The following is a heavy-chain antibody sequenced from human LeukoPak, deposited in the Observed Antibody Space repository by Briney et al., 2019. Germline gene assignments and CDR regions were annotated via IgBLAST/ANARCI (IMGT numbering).Heavy chain of an antibody. CDR1: GGSFSGYY. J-gene: IGHJ3*02. Sequence: PPETLSLTCAVYGGSFSGYYWSWIRQPPGKGLEWIGEINHSGSTNYNPSLKSRVTISVDTSKNQFSLKLSSVTAADTAVYYCARGLYCSGGSCYSEDAFDIWGQGTMVTVSS. CDR3: ARGLYCSGGSCYSEDAFDI. CDR2: INHSGST. D-gene: IGHD2-15*01. V-gene: IGHV4-34*01.